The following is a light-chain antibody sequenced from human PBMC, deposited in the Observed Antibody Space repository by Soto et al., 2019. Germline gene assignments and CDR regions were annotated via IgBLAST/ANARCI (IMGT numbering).Light chain of an antibody. CDR3: QQYDSLSS. CDR1: QSVNGW. Sequence: DIQMTQSPSTLSASVGDRVTITCRASQSVNGWLAWYQQKPGKAPKLLISKASNLESGVPSRFSGSQSGTKFTLTISSLQPDDLGNDYCQQYDSLSSFGQGTKVEIK. J-gene: IGKJ2*01. V-gene: IGKV1-5*03. CDR2: KAS.